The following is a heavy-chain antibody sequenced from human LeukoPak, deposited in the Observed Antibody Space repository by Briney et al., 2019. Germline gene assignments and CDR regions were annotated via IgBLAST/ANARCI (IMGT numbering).Heavy chain of an antibody. D-gene: IGHD2-15*01. CDR1: GYTFTSYG. CDR3: ASHISCSGGSCLDY. V-gene: IGHV1-18*01. CDR2: ISAYNGNT. Sequence: GASVKVSCKASGYTFTSYGISWVRQAPGQGLEWMGWISAYNGNTNYAQKLQGRVTMTTDTSTSTAYMELRSLRSDDTAVYYCASHISCSGGSCLDYWGQGTLVTVSS. J-gene: IGHJ4*02.